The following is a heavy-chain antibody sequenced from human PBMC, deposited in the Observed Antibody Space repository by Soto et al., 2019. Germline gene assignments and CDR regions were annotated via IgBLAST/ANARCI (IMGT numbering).Heavy chain of an antibody. Sequence: ASVKVSCKASGYTFTGYYVHWVRQAPGQGLEWRGWINPNSGDTYLAQRFQGRVTMNRNTSIGTAYMELRGLTSDDTAEYYCAKGGAIVAAGTRVYLYNAMDVWGQGTTVTVSS. V-gene: IGHV1-2*02. D-gene: IGHD1-26*01. CDR2: INPNSGDT. J-gene: IGHJ6*02. CDR3: AKGGAIVAAGTRVYLYNAMDV. CDR1: GYTFTGYY.